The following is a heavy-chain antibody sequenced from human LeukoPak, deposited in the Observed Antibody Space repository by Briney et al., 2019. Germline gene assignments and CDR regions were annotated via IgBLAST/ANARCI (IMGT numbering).Heavy chain of an antibody. CDR3: AKDQGGMTTVTKAGYYFDY. V-gene: IGHV3-23*01. J-gene: IGHJ4*02. D-gene: IGHD4-17*01. Sequence: GGSLRLSCAASGFTFSSYAMSWVRQAPGKGLEWVSAISGSGGSTYYADSVKGRFTISRDNSKNTLYLQMNSLRAEDTAVYYCAKDQGGMTTVTKAGYYFDYWGQGTLVTVSS. CDR2: ISGSGGST. CDR1: GFTFSSYA.